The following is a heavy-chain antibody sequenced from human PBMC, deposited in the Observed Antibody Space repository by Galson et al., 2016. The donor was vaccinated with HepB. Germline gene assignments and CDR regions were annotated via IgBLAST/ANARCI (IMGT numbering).Heavy chain of an antibody. V-gene: IGHV6-1*01. CDR3: VRGLYGSANYYYHGLDV. CDR2: TYFRSKWYN. Sequence: CAISGDSVSSKSAAWNWIRQSSSRGLEWLGRTYFRSKWYNDYALSVKSRIIISPDTSNNQLSLQLNSVTPEDTAVYYCVRGLYGSANYYYHGLDVWGQGTTVIVSS. D-gene: IGHD3-10*01. CDR1: GDSVSSKSAA. J-gene: IGHJ6*02.